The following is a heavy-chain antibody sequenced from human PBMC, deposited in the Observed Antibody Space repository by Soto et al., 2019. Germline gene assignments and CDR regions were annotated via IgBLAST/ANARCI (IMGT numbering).Heavy chain of an antibody. CDR2: INAGNGNT. CDR1: GYTVTSYA. V-gene: IGHV1-3*01. Sequence: ASVKVSCKASGYTVTSYAMHCVRRAPGQMLEWMGWINAGNGNTKYSQKFQGRVTITRDTSASTAYMELSSLRSEDTAVYYCARDEVTIFGVVIMGYYGMDVWGQGTTVTVSS. D-gene: IGHD3-3*01. J-gene: IGHJ6*02. CDR3: ARDEVTIFGVVIMGYYGMDV.